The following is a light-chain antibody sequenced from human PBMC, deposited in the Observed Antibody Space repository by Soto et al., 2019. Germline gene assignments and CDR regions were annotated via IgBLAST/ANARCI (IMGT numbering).Light chain of an antibody. CDR3: HQYNNWPPNT. Sequence: EIVLTQSPGTLSLSPGERATLSCRASQSVSSSYLAWYQQKPGQAPRLLIYGASSRATGIPDRFSGSGSGTDFTLTISRLEPEDFAVYYCHQYNNWPPNTFGQGTRLEMK. CDR2: GAS. J-gene: IGKJ5*01. CDR1: QSVSSSY. V-gene: IGKV3-20*01.